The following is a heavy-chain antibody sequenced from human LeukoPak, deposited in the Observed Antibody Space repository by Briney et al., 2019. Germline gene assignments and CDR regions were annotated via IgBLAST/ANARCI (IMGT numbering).Heavy chain of an antibody. D-gene: IGHD3-9*01. Sequence: PGASRRLSCAASGFTFSNYAMSWVRHAPGKGLEWVSAITGGGSGIYYADSMISRVTISRDNSKNTLYLQINSLRAEDTAVYYCAKWGDYDVLTGYYVSDYWGQGTLVTVSS. V-gene: IGHV3-23*01. CDR1: GFTFSNYA. CDR2: ITGGGSGI. CDR3: AKWGDYDVLTGYYVSDY. J-gene: IGHJ4*02.